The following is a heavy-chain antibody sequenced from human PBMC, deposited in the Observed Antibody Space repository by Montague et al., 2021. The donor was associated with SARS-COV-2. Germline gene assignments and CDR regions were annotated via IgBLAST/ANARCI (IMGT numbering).Heavy chain of an antibody. Sequence: SLRLSCAASGFTVSTPHMCWVRQAPGTGLEWVSAIYVSGSTFYDDYVQGSFTTSSDNSENTLSLQMNSPRGEDTAVHYCARKGLSGYSPGALDFRGQGTLVTVSS. D-gene: IGHD3-22*01. CDR2: IYVSGST. CDR1: GFTVSTPH. J-gene: IGHJ4*02. V-gene: IGHV3-66*01. CDR3: ARKGLSGYSPGALDF.